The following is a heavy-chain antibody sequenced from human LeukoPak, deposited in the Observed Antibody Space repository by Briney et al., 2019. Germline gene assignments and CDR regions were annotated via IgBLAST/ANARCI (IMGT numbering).Heavy chain of an antibody. V-gene: IGHV3-23*01. D-gene: IGHD3-16*01. CDR2: ISGSGGST. J-gene: IGHJ3*02. CDR1: GFTFRSYE. CDR3: AKLGKITPPQDI. Sequence: GGSLRLSCAASGFTFRSYEMSWVRQAPGKGLEWVSAISGSGGSTYYADSVKGRFTISRDNSKNTLYLQMNSLRAEDTAVYYCAKLGKITPPQDIWGQGAMVTVSS.